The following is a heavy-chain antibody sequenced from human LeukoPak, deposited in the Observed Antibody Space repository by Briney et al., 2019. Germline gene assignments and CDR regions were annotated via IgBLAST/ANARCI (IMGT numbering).Heavy chain of an antibody. V-gene: IGHV3-21*04. CDR3: AKPVRGSNRPYYFDY. D-gene: IGHD1-26*01. CDR1: GFTFSSYS. Sequence: GVSLRLSCAASGFTFSSYSMNWVRQAPGKGLEWVSSISSSSSYIYYADSVKGRFTISRDNAKNSLYLQMNSLRAEDTAVYYCAKPVRGSNRPYYFDYWGQGTLVTVSS. J-gene: IGHJ4*02. CDR2: ISSSSSYI.